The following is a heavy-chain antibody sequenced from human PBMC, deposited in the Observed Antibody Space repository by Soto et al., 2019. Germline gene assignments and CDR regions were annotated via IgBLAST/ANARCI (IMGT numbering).Heavy chain of an antibody. CDR3: AKEFQLHGWYFYY. V-gene: IGHV3-30*18. CDR1: GFTFSSYS. Sequence: QVQLVESGGGAVQPGRSLRLSCAASGFTFSSYSMHWVRQAPGKGLEWVAVIASDGSIKYYADSVMGRFTTSRDNSKDTVYLQMNSLRPEVTAVYYCAKEFQLHGWYFYYWGQGTLGTVSA. D-gene: IGHD6-6*01. J-gene: IGHJ4*02. CDR2: IASDGSIK.